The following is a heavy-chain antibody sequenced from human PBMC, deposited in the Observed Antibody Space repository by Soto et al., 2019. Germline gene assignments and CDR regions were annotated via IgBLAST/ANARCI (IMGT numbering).Heavy chain of an antibody. Sequence: QLQESGPGLVKPSETLSLTCSVSGDSINSDKYYWGWIRQPPGKGMEWIGSIYYRGNTYYNPSLQTRATISLAKSKSQFSLRLNSVTAADAAVYFCARLEGLATSSYYFDFWGQGAQVTVSS. CDR1: GDSINSDKYY. V-gene: IGHV4-39*01. CDR3: ARLEGLATSSYYFDF. CDR2: IYYRGNT. J-gene: IGHJ4*02. D-gene: IGHD6-6*01.